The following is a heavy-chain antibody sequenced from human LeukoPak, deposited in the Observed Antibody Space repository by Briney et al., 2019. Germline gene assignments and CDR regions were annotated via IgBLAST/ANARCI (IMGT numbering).Heavy chain of an antibody. V-gene: IGHV3-53*01. CDR2: SHSGGSS. Sequence: GGSLRLSCAASGFTVSTDHMSWVRQAPGKGLERVAISYSEEWVPISHSGGSSQYAESVKGRFTISRDNSRNTLSLQMKSLRAEDTALYYCARVWELSFDHWGQGTLVTVSS. D-gene: IGHD1-26*01. CDR3: ARVWELSFDH. J-gene: IGHJ4*02. CDR1: GFTVSTDH.